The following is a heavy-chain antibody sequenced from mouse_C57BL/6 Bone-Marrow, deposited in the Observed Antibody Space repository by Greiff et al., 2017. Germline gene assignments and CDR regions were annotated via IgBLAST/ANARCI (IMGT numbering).Heavy chain of an antibody. J-gene: IGHJ2*01. CDR2: IYIGNGYT. D-gene: IGHD1-1*01. Sequence: VQLQQSGAELVRPGSSVKMSCKTSGYTFTSYGINWVKQRPGQGLEWIGYIYIGNGYTEYNEKFKGKATLTSDTSSSTAYMQVSSLTSEDSAIYYCAPYYGSSWYYFEYWGQGTTLTVSS. CDR1: GYTFTSYG. V-gene: IGHV1-58*01. CDR3: APYYGSSWYYFEY.